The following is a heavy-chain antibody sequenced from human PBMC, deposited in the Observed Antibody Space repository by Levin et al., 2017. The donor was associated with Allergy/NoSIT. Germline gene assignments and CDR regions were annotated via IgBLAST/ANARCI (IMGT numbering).Heavy chain of an antibody. CDR3: ARGAYDILTGYYYYYYMDG. CDR2: INPNSGGT. V-gene: IGHV1-2*02. D-gene: IGHD3-9*01. J-gene: IGHJ6*03. CDR1: GYTFTGYY. Sequence: ASVKVSCKASGYTFTGYYMHWVRQAPGQGLEWMGWINPNSGGTNYAQKFQGRVTMTRDTSISTAYMELSRLRSDDTAVYYCARGAYDILTGYYYYYYMDGWGKGTTVTVSS.